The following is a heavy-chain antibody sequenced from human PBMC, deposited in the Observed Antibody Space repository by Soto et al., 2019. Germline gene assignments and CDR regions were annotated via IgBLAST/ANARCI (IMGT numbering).Heavy chain of an antibody. Sequence: GGSLRLSCAASGFTFSSFPMSWVRQAPGKGLEWVSAISASGYYTYYADSLKGRFTISRDNSKNTLYLQMNSLRAEDTAVFYCAKGLHDYGDSWGQGTLVTVSS. J-gene: IGHJ4*02. D-gene: IGHD3-16*01. CDR1: GFTFSSFP. CDR2: ISASGYYT. V-gene: IGHV3-23*01. CDR3: AKGLHDYGDS.